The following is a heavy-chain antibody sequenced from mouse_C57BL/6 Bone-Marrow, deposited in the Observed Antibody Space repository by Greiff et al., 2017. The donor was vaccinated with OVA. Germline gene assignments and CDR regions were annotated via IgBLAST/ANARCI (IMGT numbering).Heavy chain of an antibody. CDR1: GYTFTSYW. J-gene: IGHJ4*01. V-gene: IGHV1-64*01. CDR3: ARWLLRLYYAMDY. D-gene: IGHD2-3*01. Sequence: VQLQQSGAELVKPGASVKLSCKASGYTFTSYWMHWVKQRPGQGLEWIGMIHPNSGSTNYNEKFKSKATLTVDKSSSTAYMQLSSLTSEDSAVYYCARWLLRLYYAMDYWGQGTSVTVSS. CDR2: IHPNSGST.